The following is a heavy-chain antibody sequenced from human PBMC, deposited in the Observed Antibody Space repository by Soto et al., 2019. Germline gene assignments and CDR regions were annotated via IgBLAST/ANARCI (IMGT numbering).Heavy chain of an antibody. Sequence: PSETLSLTCTVTGDSIISRSYYLFCIREPPWKGLELIGSIYYSGSTYNNPSLRSRVSMSIDTSKDQFSLKLKSVTAADTALYFCARQRTSVVTQAYFDVWGPGSLVTVSS. V-gene: IGHV4-39*01. J-gene: IGHJ4*02. CDR1: GDSIISRSYY. D-gene: IGHD2-21*02. CDR3: ARQRTSVVTQAYFDV. CDR2: IYYSGST.